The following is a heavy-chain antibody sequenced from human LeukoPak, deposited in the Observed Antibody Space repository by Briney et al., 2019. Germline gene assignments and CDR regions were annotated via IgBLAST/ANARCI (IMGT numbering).Heavy chain of an antibody. Sequence: GGSLRLSCVGSGFMFSDYYMSWIRQAPGKGLEWVSYISNDSVDKYYVDSVRGRFTISRDNAKKPMYLQMSGLRVEDTAVYYCARRDWVSGAVRAFDIWGQGTMVTVSS. V-gene: IGHV3-11*04. D-gene: IGHD3-3*01. CDR2: ISNDSVDK. J-gene: IGHJ3*02. CDR1: GFMFSDYY. CDR3: ARRDWVSGAVRAFDI.